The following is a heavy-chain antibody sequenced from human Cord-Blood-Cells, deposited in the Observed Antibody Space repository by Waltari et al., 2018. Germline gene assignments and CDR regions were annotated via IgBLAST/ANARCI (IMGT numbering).Heavy chain of an antibody. CDR1: GYTFTSYD. CDR2: MNPNSGNT. J-gene: IGHJ4*02. V-gene: IGHV1-8*01. Sequence: QVQLVQSGAEVKKPGASVKVSCKASGYTFTSYDINWVRQATGQGLEWMGWMNPNSGNTGYAQKFQGRVTMTSNTSISTAYMELSSLRSEDTAVYYCARGLDGSGSYYLYYFDYWGQGTLVTVSS. D-gene: IGHD3-10*01. CDR3: ARGLDGSGSYYLYYFDY.